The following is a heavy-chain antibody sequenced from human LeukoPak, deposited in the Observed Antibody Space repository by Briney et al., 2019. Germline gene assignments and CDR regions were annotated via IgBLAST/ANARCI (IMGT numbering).Heavy chain of an antibody. CDR2: IKQDGSEK. CDR1: GFTFSSYW. CDR3: ARDGSSGYYYNLYFDY. V-gene: IGHV3-7*01. Sequence: GGSLRLSCAASGFTFSSYWMSWVRQAPGKGLEWVANIKQDGSEKYYVDSVRGRFTISRDNAKNSLYLQMNSLRAEDTAVYYCARDGSSGYYYNLYFDYWGQGTLVTVSS. J-gene: IGHJ4*02. D-gene: IGHD3-22*01.